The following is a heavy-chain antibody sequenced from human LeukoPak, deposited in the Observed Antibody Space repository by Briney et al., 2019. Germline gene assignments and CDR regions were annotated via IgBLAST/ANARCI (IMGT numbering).Heavy chain of an antibody. Sequence: PGGSLRLSCAASGFTFSNYAMNWVRQAPGKGLEWVSAISGSGGSTYYADSVKGRFTISRDNAKNSLYLQMNSLRAEDTAVYYCARVQLFPDGPYFDYWGQGTLVTVSS. J-gene: IGHJ4*02. V-gene: IGHV3-23*01. CDR2: ISGSGGST. CDR1: GFTFSNYA. D-gene: IGHD2-2*01. CDR3: ARVQLFPDGPYFDY.